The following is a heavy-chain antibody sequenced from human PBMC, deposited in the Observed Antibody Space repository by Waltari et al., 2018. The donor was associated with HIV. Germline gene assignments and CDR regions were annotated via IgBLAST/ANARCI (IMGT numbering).Heavy chain of an antibody. Sequence: EVQLVQSGAEVKKPGASPKISCEGSGYIFTSHWIGWVRQMHGKGLELMGIIYPGDSTTRYSPSFQGQVTISADKSISTAYLQWSSLKASDTAMYYCARRLLDTAPLSDGMDVWGQGTTVTVSS. CDR3: ARRLLDTAPLSDGMDV. CDR2: IYPGDSTT. J-gene: IGHJ6*02. D-gene: IGHD5-18*01. V-gene: IGHV5-51*01. CDR1: GYIFTSHW.